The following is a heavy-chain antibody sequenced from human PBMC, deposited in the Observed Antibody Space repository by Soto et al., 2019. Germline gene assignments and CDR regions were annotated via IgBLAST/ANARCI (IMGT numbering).Heavy chain of an antibody. J-gene: IGHJ6*02. CDR3: ARGTVAAYYYYYGMDV. CDR1: GFTFSSYA. V-gene: IGHV3-30-3*01. Sequence: GGSLRLSCAASGFTFSSYAMHWVRQAPGKGLEWVAVISYDGSNKYYADSVKGRFTISRDNSKNTLYLQMNSLRAEDTAVYYCARGTVAAYYYYYGMDVWGQGTTVTVSS. CDR2: ISYDGSNK. D-gene: IGHD6-19*01.